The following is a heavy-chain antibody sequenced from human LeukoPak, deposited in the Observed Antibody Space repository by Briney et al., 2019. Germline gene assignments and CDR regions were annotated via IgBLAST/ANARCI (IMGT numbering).Heavy chain of an antibody. CDR3: ARLSGSYYTIDY. CDR2: ISYDGSNK. J-gene: IGHJ4*02. D-gene: IGHD1-26*01. V-gene: IGHV3-30*03. Sequence: GRSLRLSCAASGFTFSSYGMHWVRQAPGKGLEWVAVISYDGSNKYYADSVKGRFTISRDNSKNTLYLQMNSLRAEDTAVYYCARLSGSYYTIDYWGQGTLVTVSS. CDR1: GFTFSSYG.